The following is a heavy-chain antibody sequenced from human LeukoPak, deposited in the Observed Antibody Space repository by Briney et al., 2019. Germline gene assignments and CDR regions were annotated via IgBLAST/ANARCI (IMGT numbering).Heavy chain of an antibody. CDR1: GYTFTGYY. CDR2: INPNSGGT. V-gene: IGHV1-2*02. Sequence: ASVKVSCRASGYTFTGYYMHWVRQAPGQGLEWMGWINPNSGGTNYAQKFQGRVTMTRDTSISTAYMELSRLRSDDTAVYYCARAWGDWNYDAYYYYYMDVWGKGTTVTVSS. CDR3: ARAWGDWNYDAYYYYYMDV. D-gene: IGHD1-7*01. J-gene: IGHJ6*03.